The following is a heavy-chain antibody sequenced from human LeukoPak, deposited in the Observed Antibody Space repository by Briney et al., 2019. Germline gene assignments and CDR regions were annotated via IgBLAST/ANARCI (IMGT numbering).Heavy chain of an antibody. Sequence: PGGSLRLSCAASGFTFSSYGIHWVRQAPGKGLEWVAFIRYDGSNKYYADSVKGRFTISRDNSKNTLYLQMNSLRAEDTAVYYCAKDRSTMIVVVIPDYWGQGTLVTVSP. CDR2: IRYDGSNK. CDR1: GFTFSSYG. V-gene: IGHV3-30*02. CDR3: AKDRSTMIVVVIPDY. D-gene: IGHD3-22*01. J-gene: IGHJ4*02.